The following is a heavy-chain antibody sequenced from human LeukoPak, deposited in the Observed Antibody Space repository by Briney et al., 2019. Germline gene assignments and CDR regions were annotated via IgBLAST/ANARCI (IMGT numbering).Heavy chain of an antibody. Sequence: GSLRLSCAASGFTFSSYWMSWVRQAPGKGLEWIGYIYYSGSTNYNPSLKSRVTISVDTSKNQFSLKLSSVTAADTAVYYCASGVRFLEWADAFDIWGQGTMVTVSS. CDR1: GFTFSSYW. CDR3: ASGVRFLEWADAFDI. D-gene: IGHD3-3*01. V-gene: IGHV4-59*01. J-gene: IGHJ3*02. CDR2: IYYSGST.